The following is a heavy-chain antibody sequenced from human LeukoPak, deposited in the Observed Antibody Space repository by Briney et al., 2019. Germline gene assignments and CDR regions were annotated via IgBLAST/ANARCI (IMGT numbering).Heavy chain of an antibody. CDR3: IGSWPDAFDI. J-gene: IGHJ3*02. Sequence: GASVKVSCKASGYTFTSYDINWVRQATGQGLEWMGWMNPNSGNTGYAQKFQGRVTITRNTSISTVYMELSSLTSDDTAVYYCIGSWPDAFDIWGQGTMVTVSS. CDR2: MNPNSGNT. V-gene: IGHV1-8*03. CDR1: GYTFTSYD. D-gene: IGHD6-13*01.